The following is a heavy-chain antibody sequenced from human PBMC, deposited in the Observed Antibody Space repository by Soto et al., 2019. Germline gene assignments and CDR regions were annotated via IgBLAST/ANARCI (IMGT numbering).Heavy chain of an antibody. V-gene: IGHV3-30*18. D-gene: IGHD3-22*01. Sequence: GGSLRLSCAASGFTFSSYGMHWVRQAPGKGLEWVAVISYDGSNKYYADSVKGRFTISRDNSKNTLYLQMNSLRAEDTAVYYCAKGTPRKVVVIIYYWGQGTLVTVSS. CDR2: ISYDGSNK. CDR1: GFTFSSYG. CDR3: AKGTPRKVVVIIYY. J-gene: IGHJ4*02.